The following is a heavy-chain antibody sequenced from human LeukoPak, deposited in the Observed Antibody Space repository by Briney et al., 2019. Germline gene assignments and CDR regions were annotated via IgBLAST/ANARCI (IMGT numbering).Heavy chain of an antibody. D-gene: IGHD1-14*01. J-gene: IGHJ5*02. Sequence: PAGGPLRLSCAVSGFRDSDYYMSWVRQAPGKGLEWVGHIRDSGEAFYADFARGRFAIYRDESENTLYLQMNSQRVEDTDVCFCARDRAANQDWVEFDPWGQGTPVIVSS. V-gene: IGHV3-66*03. CDR1: GFRDSDYY. CDR2: IRDSGEA. CDR3: ARDRAANQDWVEFDP.